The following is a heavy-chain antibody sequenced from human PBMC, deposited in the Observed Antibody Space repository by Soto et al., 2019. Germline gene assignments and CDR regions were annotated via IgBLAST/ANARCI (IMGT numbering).Heavy chain of an antibody. J-gene: IGHJ4*02. CDR1: GFNFRSYG. CDR2: IGYDGNNK. D-gene: IGHD6-13*01. CDR3: ARSAGKGGLAAPIDS. V-gene: IGHV3-33*01. Sequence: PGGSLRLSCASSGFNFRSYGMHWVRQAPGKGLEWVAVIGYDGNNKYYADSVKGRFTISRDNSKNTLFLQMDSLRAEDTAVYYCARSAGKGGLAAPIDSWGQGTMVTVYS.